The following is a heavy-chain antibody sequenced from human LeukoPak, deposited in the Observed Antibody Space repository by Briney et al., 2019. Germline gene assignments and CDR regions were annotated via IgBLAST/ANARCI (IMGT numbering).Heavy chain of an antibody. Sequence: GGPLRLSCAASGFTFNNYNMNWVRQAPGKALEWVSSITSSGTYIFYADSVKGRFTISRDNAKNSLYLQMNSLRAEDTALYYCARLIYCSGGSCPATLYYFDYWGQGTLVTVSS. CDR1: GFTFNNYN. CDR3: ARLIYCSGGSCPATLYYFDY. CDR2: ITSSGTYI. V-gene: IGHV3-21*04. D-gene: IGHD2-15*01. J-gene: IGHJ4*02.